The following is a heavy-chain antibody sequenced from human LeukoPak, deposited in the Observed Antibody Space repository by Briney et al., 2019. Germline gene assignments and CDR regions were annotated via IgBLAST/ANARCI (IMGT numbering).Heavy chain of an antibody. V-gene: IGHV4-39*01. D-gene: IGHD3-10*01. CDR1: GGSISSNSYY. J-gene: IGHJ5*02. CDR3: ARNRYYYGSGSYGVPNWFDP. Sequence: PSETLSLTCTVSGGSISSNSYYWGWIRQSPGKGLEWIGTIYYSGSTYCNPSLKSRVTISVDTSKNQFSLKLSSVTAADTAMYYCARNRYYYGSGSYGVPNWFDPWGQGTLVTVSS. CDR2: IYYSGST.